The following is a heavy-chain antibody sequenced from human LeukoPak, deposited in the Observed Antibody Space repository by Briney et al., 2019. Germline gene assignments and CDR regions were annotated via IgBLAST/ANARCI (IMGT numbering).Heavy chain of an antibody. J-gene: IGHJ4*02. CDR1: GFTFSSYW. CDR2: IYSDGSST. V-gene: IGHV3-74*01. D-gene: IGHD4-17*01. Sequence: GGSLRLSCAASGFTFSSYWMYWVRQAPGKGLVWVSRIYSDGSSTSYADSVKGRFTISRDNAKNTVFLQMNSLGAEDTAVYYCALPLRDGDFYFDYWGQGALVTVSS. CDR3: ALPLRDGDFYFDY.